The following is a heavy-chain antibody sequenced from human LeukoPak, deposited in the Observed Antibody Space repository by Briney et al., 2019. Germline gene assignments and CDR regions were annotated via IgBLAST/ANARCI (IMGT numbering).Heavy chain of an antibody. CDR1: GFTFNSYA. V-gene: IGHV3-23*01. D-gene: IGHD1-1*01. CDR2: LSRSGGT. J-gene: IGHJ4*02. CDR3: AKRGTTGSYYFDC. Sequence: GGSLRLSCAASGFTFNSYAMSWVRQTPGKGLEWVSTLSRSGGTYYADSAKGRFTISRDSFQNTLYLQMNSLRVEDTAVYYCAKRGTTGSYYFDCWGQGTLVTVSS.